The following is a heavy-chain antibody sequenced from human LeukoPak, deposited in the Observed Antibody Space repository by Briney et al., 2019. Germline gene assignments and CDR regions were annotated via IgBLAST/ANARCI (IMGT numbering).Heavy chain of an antibody. CDR2: IYKSGST. D-gene: IGHD6-13*01. Sequence: TGGSLRLSCAVSGFTVTKTYMSWVRQAPGRGLEWVSIIYKSGSTYYADSVKGRFTISRDSANNTLFLQMNSLRADDTAVYYCARESGGTAWYQEDWGQGTLVTVSS. CDR1: GFTVTKTY. CDR3: ARESGGTAWYQED. J-gene: IGHJ4*02. V-gene: IGHV3-53*01.